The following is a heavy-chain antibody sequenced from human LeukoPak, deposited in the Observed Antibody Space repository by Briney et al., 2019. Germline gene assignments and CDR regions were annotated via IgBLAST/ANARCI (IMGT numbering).Heavy chain of an antibody. J-gene: IGHJ6*02. CDR2: IYYSGST. D-gene: IGHD2-21*02. Sequence: SETLSLTCTVSGGSISSYYWSWIRQPPGKGLEWIGYIYYSGSTNYNPSLKSRVTISVDTSKNQFSLKLSSVTAADTAVYYCAGQVTAIRGTTYYYYGMDVWGQGTTVTVSS. V-gene: IGHV4-59*08. CDR3: AGQVTAIRGTTYYYYGMDV. CDR1: GGSISSYY.